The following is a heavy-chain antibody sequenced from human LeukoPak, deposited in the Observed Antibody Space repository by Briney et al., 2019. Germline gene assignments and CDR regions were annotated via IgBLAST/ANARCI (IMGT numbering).Heavy chain of an antibody. CDR1: GGSISSGDYY. CDR3: ARHRGYSGSYYPFGHYYYYMDV. J-gene: IGHJ6*03. D-gene: IGHD1-26*01. Sequence: SQTLSLTCTVSGGSISSGDYYWSWIRQPPGKGLEWIGYIYYSGSTYYNPSLKSRVTISVDTSKNQFSLKLSSVTAADTAVYYCARHRGYSGSYYPFGHYYYYMDVWGKGTTVTLYS. CDR2: IYYSGST. V-gene: IGHV4-30-4*08.